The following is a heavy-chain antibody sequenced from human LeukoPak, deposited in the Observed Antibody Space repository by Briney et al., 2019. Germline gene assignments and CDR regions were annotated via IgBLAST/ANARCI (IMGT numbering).Heavy chain of an antibody. CDR2: ISSSSNFI. CDR1: GFNFEIYS. Sequence: GGSLRLSCEASGFNFEIYSMSWVRQAPGKGLEWVSSISSSSNFIYYADSVKGRFTISRDNAKNSLYLQMSSLRVEDTAVYYCARDATLVAFDYWGQGTLVSVSS. V-gene: IGHV3-21*01. D-gene: IGHD4/OR15-4a*01. J-gene: IGHJ4*02. CDR3: ARDATLVAFDY.